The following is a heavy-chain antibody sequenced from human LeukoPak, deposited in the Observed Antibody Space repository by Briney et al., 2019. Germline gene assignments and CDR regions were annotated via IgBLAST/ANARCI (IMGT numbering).Heavy chain of an antibody. Sequence: SETLSLTCAVSGGSISSSNWWSWVRQPPGKGLEWIGEIYHSGSTNYNPSLKSRVTISLDKSKNQFSLKLSSVTAADTAVYYCARDGVAAAVYAFDIWGQGTMVTVSS. CDR2: IYHSGST. CDR1: GGSISSSNW. D-gene: IGHD6-13*01. CDR3: ARDGVAAAVYAFDI. J-gene: IGHJ3*02. V-gene: IGHV4-4*02.